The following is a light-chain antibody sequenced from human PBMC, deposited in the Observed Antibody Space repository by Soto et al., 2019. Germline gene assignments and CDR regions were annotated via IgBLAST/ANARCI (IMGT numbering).Light chain of an antibody. V-gene: IGKV3-11*01. CDR1: QSVGSY. CDR3: QQRSSWPT. Sequence: EIVLTQSPVTLSLSPGERATLSCRASQSVGSYLVWYQQKPGQAPRLLIFDASTRATDIPARFSGSGSGTDFTLTISSLEPEDFAIYYCQQRSSWPTFGGGTRVEIK. CDR2: DAS. J-gene: IGKJ4*02.